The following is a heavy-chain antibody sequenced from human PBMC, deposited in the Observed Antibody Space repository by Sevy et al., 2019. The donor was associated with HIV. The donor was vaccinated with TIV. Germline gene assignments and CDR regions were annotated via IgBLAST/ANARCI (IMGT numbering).Heavy chain of an antibody. V-gene: IGHV1-2*02. Sequence: ASVKVSCKASGYTFTGYYIHWVRQAPGQGLEWMGWINPNSGGTYFAKKFQDSVTMTTDTSVNTAYMELRRLRFDDTAVYYCARMGDYYDSSGYYPSKFWGQGSLVTVSS. J-gene: IGHJ4*02. CDR1: GYTFTGYY. CDR2: INPNSGGT. D-gene: IGHD3-22*01. CDR3: ARMGDYYDSSGYYPSKF.